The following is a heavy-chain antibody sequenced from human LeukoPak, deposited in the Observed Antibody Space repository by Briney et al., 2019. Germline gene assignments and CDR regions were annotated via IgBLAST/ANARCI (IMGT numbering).Heavy chain of an antibody. D-gene: IGHD3-16*02. CDR1: GGSIGSDH. CDR2: SYYSGST. J-gene: IGHJ4*02. V-gene: IGHV4-59*01. Sequence: SETLSLTCTVPGGSIGSDHWSWIRQSPGEGLEWIGYSYYSGSTTYNPSLKSRVTFSGDTSTNQFSLKLNSVTAANTALYYCARAGGGNYRVFDYWGQGTLVTVSS. CDR3: ARAGGGNYRVFDY.